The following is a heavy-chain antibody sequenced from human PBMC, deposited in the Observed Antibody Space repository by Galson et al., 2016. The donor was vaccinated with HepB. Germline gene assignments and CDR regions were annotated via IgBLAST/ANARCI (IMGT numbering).Heavy chain of an antibody. CDR3: AREDSSGYFYQRYFDS. J-gene: IGHJ4*02. V-gene: IGHV1-18*01. Sequence: KVSCKASGYMFTNYGISWVRQAPGQGLEWMGWISAYNGNTNYAQKFQDRVTMTTDTSTTVYMELRSLTSDATAVYYCAREDSSGYFYQRYFDSWGQGTLVTVSS. D-gene: IGHD3-22*01. CDR1: GYMFTNYG. CDR2: ISAYNGNT.